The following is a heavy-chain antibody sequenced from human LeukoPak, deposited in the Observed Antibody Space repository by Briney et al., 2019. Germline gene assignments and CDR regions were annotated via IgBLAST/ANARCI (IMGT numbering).Heavy chain of an antibody. Sequence: PGGSLRLSCAASGFTFSSYGMNWVRQAPGKGLEWVSYISSSGSTIYYADSVKGRFTISRDNAKNSLYLQMNSLRAEDTAVYYCPRDLLRRGSYYYFWSGLTGGYYYYYGMDVWGQGTTVTVSS. V-gene: IGHV3-48*03. J-gene: IGHJ6*02. CDR1: GFTFSSYG. CDR3: PRDLLRRGSYYYFWSGLTGGYYYYYGMDV. CDR2: ISSSGSTI. D-gene: IGHD3-3*01.